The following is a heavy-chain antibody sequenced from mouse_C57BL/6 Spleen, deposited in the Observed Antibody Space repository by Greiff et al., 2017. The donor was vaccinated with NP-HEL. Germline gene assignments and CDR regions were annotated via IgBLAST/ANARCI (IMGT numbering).Heavy chain of an antibody. D-gene: IGHD2-3*01. J-gene: IGHJ2*01. Sequence: QVQLQQSGPELVKPGASVKISCKASGYAFSSSWMNWVKQRPGKGLEWIGRIYPGDGDTNYNGKFKGKATLTADKSSSTAYMQLSSLTSEDSAVYSCARLGEGYYGGGYFEDRGQGTTLTASS. CDR2: IYPGDGDT. CDR3: ARLGEGYYGGGYFED. CDR1: GYAFSSSW. V-gene: IGHV1-82*01.